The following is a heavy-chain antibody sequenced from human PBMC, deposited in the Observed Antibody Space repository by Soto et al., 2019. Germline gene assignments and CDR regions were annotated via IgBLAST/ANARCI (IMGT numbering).Heavy chain of an antibody. V-gene: IGHV3-30*18. J-gene: IGHJ4*02. CDR1: GFTFSSYG. CDR2: ISYDGSNK. CDR3: AKDKLAVAVAAPFDY. Sequence: QVQLVESGGGVVQPGRSLRLSCAASGFTFSSYGMHWVRQAPGKGLEWVAVISYDGSNKYYADSVKGRFTISRDNSKNRRYLQMTSLRAEDTAVYYCAKDKLAVAVAAPFDYWGQGTLVTVSS. D-gene: IGHD6-19*01.